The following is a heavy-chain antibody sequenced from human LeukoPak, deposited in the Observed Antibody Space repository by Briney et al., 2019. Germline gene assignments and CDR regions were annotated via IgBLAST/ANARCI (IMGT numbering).Heavy chain of an antibody. CDR3: ARVYQSAEYYFDY. D-gene: IGHD2-2*01. CDR2: IYYTGST. J-gene: IGHJ4*02. Sequence: SETLSLTCTVSAGSISGFFWSWVRQPPGKGLEWIGYIYYTGSTEYHPSLKSRVTISLDTSKNQFSLKLTSVTAADTAVYYCARVYQSAEYYFDYWGQGNLVSVSS. CDR1: AGSISGFF. V-gene: IGHV4-59*01.